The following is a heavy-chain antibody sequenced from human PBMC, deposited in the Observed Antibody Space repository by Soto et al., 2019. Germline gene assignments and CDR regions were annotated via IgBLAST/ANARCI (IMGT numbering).Heavy chain of an antibody. Sequence: GESLKISCKGSGYSFASYWITWVRQKPGKGLEWMGRIDPGDSQTYYSPSFRGHVTISVTKSITTVFLQWSSLKASDTAMYYCASPIYISATAPYFQYYIDSWGQGTPVTVSS. D-gene: IGHD2-15*01. CDR2: IDPGDSQT. CDR1: GYSFASYW. J-gene: IGHJ4*02. V-gene: IGHV5-10-1*01. CDR3: ASPIYISATAPYFQYYIDS.